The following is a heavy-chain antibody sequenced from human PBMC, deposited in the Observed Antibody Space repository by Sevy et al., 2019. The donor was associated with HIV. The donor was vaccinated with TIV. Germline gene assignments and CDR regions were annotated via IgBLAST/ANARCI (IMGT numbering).Heavy chain of an antibody. V-gene: IGHV3-53*01. CDR3: AKRRVQSGLSGGGANYGCEV. Sequence: GGSLRLSCVGSGFSVSNAYLSWVRQPPGKGLEWVSVIYSDGNTYYADSVKGRFTISRDNSRNTLYRQLNSLRAEDTAVYYWAKRRVQSGLSGGGANYGCEVCGQGTTVTVSS. CDR1: GFSVSNAY. J-gene: IGHJ6*02. D-gene: IGHD4-17*01. CDR2: IYSDGNT.